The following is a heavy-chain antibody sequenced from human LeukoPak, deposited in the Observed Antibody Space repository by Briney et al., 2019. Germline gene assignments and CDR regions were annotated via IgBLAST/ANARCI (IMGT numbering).Heavy chain of an antibody. D-gene: IGHD1-14*01. CDR3: ARGTTWYYGMDV. CDR2: IIPIFGTA. V-gene: IGHV1-69*13. Sequence: GASVKVSCKASGCTFSSYAISWVRQAPGQGLEWMGGIIPIFGTANYAQKFQGRVTITADESTSTAYMELSSLRSEDTAVYYCARGTTWYYGMDVWGKGTTVTVSS. J-gene: IGHJ6*04. CDR1: GCTFSSYA.